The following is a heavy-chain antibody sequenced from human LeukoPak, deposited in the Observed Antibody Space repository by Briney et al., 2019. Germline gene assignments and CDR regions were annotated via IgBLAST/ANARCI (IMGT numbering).Heavy chain of an antibody. CDR3: ARTRPGSSGGTVLGHWFDR. V-gene: IGHV1-2*02. CDR2: FNPNSGGT. CDR1: GYTFTRYY. J-gene: IGHJ5*02. Sequence: ASVKVSCKASGYTFTRYYMHWVRQAPGQGLEWMGWFNPNSGGTNYAQKLQGRVTMTRDTSISTAYMELSRLRSDDTAVYYCARTRPGSSGGTVLGHWFDRWGQGTLVTVSS. D-gene: IGHD2-15*01.